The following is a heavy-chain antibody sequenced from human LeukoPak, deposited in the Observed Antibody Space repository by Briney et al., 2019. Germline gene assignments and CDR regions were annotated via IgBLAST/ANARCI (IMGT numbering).Heavy chain of an antibody. D-gene: IGHD2-2*02. V-gene: IGHV1-2*02. CDR1: GYTFTGYY. J-gene: IGHJ4*02. Sequence: GASVKVSCKASGYTFTGYYMHWVRQAPGQGLEWMGWINPNSGGTNYAQKFQGRVTMTRDTSISTAYMELSRLRSDDTAVYYCARVDCSSTSCHNDYWGQGTLVTVSS. CDR2: INPNSGGT. CDR3: ARVDCSSTSCHNDY.